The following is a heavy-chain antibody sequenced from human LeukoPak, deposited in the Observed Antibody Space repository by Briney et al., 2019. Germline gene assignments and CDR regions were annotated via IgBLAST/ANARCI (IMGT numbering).Heavy chain of an antibody. Sequence: GGSLRLSCAASGFTFSSYAMHWVRQAPGKGLEWVAVISYDGSNKYYADSVKGRFTISRDNSKNTLYLQMNSLRAEDTAVYYCARDSIGAYGSGSYSHYFDYWGQGTLVTVSS. CDR3: ARDSIGAYGSGSYSHYFDY. V-gene: IGHV3-30-3*01. CDR1: GFTFSSYA. CDR2: ISYDGSNK. J-gene: IGHJ4*02. D-gene: IGHD3-10*01.